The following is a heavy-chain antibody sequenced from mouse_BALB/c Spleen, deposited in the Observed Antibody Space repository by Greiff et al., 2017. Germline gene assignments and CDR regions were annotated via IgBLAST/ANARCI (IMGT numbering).Heavy chain of an antibody. J-gene: IGHJ1*01. CDR3: ARREGRWYFDV. V-gene: IGHV1-63*02. CDR1: GYTFTNYW. CDR2: IYPGGGYT. D-gene: IGHD3-3*01. Sequence: QVQLKQSGAELVRPGTSVKISCKASGYTFTNYWLGWVKQRPGHGLEWIGDIYPGGGYTNYNEKFKGKATLTADTSSSTAYMQLSSLTSEDSAVYFCARREGRWYFDVWGAGTTVTVSS.